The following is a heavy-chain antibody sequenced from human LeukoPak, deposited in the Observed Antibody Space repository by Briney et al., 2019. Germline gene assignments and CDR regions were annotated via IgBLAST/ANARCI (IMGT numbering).Heavy chain of an antibody. CDR1: GFTFGDYA. CDR3: TRGLVVVITTALFDY. D-gene: IGHD3-22*01. V-gene: IGHV3-49*03. Sequence: PGRSLRLSCTASGFTFGDYAMSWFRQAPGKGLEWVGFIRSKAYGGTTEYAASVKGRFAISRDDSKSIAYLQMNSLKTEDTAVYYCTRGLVVVITTALFDYSGQGTLVTVSS. J-gene: IGHJ4*02. CDR2: IRSKAYGGTT.